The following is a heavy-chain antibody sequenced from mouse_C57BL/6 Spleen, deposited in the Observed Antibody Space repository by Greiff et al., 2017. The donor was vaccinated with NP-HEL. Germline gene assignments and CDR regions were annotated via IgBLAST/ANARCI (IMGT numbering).Heavy chain of an antibody. Sequence: VQLQQPGAELVRPGSSVKLSCKASGYTFTSYWMDWVKQRPGQGLEWIGNIYPSDSETHYNQKFKDKATLTVDKSSSTAYMQLSSLTSEDSAVYYCARHYGRVYFDYWGQGTTLTVSS. V-gene: IGHV1-61*01. CDR1: GYTFTSYW. J-gene: IGHJ2*01. CDR2: IYPSDSET. D-gene: IGHD1-2*01. CDR3: ARHYGRVYFDY.